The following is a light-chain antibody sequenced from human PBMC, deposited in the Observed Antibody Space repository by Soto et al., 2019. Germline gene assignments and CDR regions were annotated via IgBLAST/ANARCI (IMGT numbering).Light chain of an antibody. Sequence: EIVMTQSPATLSVSPGEGATLSCRASQSISSNLAWYQQKPGQPPRLLIYGASTRATGIPARFSGSGSGTEFTLTISSLQSEDFAVYYCQQYNNWPLLTFGGGTKVEIK. CDR1: QSISSN. V-gene: IGKV3-15*01. CDR2: GAS. J-gene: IGKJ4*01. CDR3: QQYNNWPLLT.